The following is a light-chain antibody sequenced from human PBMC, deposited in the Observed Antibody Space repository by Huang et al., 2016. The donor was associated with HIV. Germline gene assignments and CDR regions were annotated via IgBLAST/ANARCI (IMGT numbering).Light chain of an antibody. V-gene: IGKV4-1*01. Sequence: DIVITQSPDSLAVSLGERSTINCKSSESVLYSSNNKNYLAWYQQKPGHPPKLVIYWASTRESGVADRFSGSGSGRDFTLTISSLQAEAVAVYYWQKPYGTPRFGGGTKVEIK. CDR1: ESVLYSSNNKNY. J-gene: IGKJ4*01. CDR2: WAS. CDR3: QKPYGTPR.